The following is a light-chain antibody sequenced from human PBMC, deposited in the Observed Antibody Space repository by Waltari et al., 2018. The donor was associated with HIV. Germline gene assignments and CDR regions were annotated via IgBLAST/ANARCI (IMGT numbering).Light chain of an antibody. Sequence: QSVLTQPPSVSGAPGQRITISCTGSSSNIGAGFDGHWYQQLPGTAPKVLIYGNSNRPSGVPDRFSGSKSGTSASLAITGLQADDEADYYCQSYDSSLRGHVFGTGTKVTVL. CDR2: GNS. J-gene: IGLJ1*01. V-gene: IGLV1-40*01. CDR1: SSNIGAGFD. CDR3: QSYDSSLRGHV.